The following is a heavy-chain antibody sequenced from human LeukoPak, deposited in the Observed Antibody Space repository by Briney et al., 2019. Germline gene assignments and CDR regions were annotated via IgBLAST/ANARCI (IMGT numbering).Heavy chain of an antibody. J-gene: IGHJ3*02. V-gene: IGHV3-7*01. CDR1: GFTFSAYA. Sequence: GGSLRLSCAASGFTFSAYAMTWVRQAPGKGLEWVATIRVDGSVEYLEDSRKGRFTISRDNAWNSLYLQMDSLRVEDTAVYYCATYSGPDKWDASDMWGQGTLVTVSP. D-gene: IGHD1-26*01. CDR3: ATYSGPDKWDASDM. CDR2: IRVDGSVE.